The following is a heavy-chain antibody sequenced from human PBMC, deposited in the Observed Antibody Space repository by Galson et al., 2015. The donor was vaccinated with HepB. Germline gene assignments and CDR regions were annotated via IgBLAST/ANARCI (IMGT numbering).Heavy chain of an antibody. CDR3: ASGSSGSGMVRPFHY. CDR2: IDPSDSYV. J-gene: IGHJ4*02. CDR1: GYNFISYW. D-gene: IGHD3-10*01. V-gene: IGHV5-10-1*01. Sequence: QSGAEVKKPGESLTISCQVSGYNFISYWISWVRQVPGKGLEWMGRIDPSDSYVNYSPSFQGRVSISGDKSISTAYLQWSSLKASDTAIYYCASGSSGSGMVRPFHYWGQGSRVTVSS.